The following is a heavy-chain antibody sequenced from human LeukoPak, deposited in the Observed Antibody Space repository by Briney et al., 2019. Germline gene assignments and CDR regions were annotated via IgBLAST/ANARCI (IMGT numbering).Heavy chain of an antibody. J-gene: IGHJ5*02. V-gene: IGHV3-74*01. CDR2: INTDGNST. CDR3: VREGQVEDLVS. CDR1: GFTFSSYW. D-gene: IGHD1-26*01. Sequence: PGGSLRLSCAASGFTFSSYWMHWVRQVPGKGLVWVSRINTDGNSTRYADSVKGRFTISRDNAKNSLYLQMNSLRAEDTAVYYCVREGQVEDLVSWGQGTLVTVSS.